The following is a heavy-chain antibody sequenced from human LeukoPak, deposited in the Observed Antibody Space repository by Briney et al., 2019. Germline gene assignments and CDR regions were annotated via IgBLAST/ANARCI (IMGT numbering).Heavy chain of an antibody. D-gene: IGHD1-26*01. V-gene: IGHV3-7*01. CDR1: GFTFSTYW. CDR3: ARDKLVGDSYFEY. Sequence: GGSLRLSCTASGFTFSTYWMSWIRQAPGKGLEWVANIKQDGGQIYYVDSVKGRFTISRDNAKNSLFLQMNSLRAEDTAVYYCARDKLVGDSYFEYWGQGTLVTVSS. J-gene: IGHJ4*02. CDR2: IKQDGGQI.